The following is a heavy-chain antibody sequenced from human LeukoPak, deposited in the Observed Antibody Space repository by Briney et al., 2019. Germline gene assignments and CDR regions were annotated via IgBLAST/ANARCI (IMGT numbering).Heavy chain of an antibody. D-gene: IGHD3-10*01. CDR3: AKDREFQVLWGYFDF. V-gene: IGHV3-23*01. CDR2: VEGGGDIT. CDR1: GFTFSSYA. Sequence: GGSLRLSCGASGFTFSSYAMSWVRQAPGKGLEWVSTVEGGGDITYYAESVQGRFTISRDNSKNTLYLQMNSLRAEDTAVYYCAKDREFQVLWGYFDFWGQGTLVTVTS. J-gene: IGHJ4*02.